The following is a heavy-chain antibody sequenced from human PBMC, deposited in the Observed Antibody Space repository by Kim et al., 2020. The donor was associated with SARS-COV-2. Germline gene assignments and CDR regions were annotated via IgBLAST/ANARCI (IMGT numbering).Heavy chain of an antibody. CDR3: VGGYSSWIYYYGMDV. CDR2: ISSNGGST. J-gene: IGHJ6*02. Sequence: GGSLRLSCSVSGFTFSSYAMHWVRQAPGKGLEYVSAISSNGGSTYYADSVKGRFTISRDNSKNTLYLQMSSLRAEDTAVYYCVGGYSSWIYYYGMDVWGQGTTVTVSS. D-gene: IGHD6-19*01. V-gene: IGHV3-64D*09. CDR1: GFTFSSYA.